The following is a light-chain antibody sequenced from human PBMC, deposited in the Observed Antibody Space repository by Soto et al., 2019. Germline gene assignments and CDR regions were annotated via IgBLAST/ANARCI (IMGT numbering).Light chain of an antibody. CDR1: QSVSRDY. CDR2: AAS. Sequence: EIVLAQSPGTLSLSPGQRATLSCRASQSVSRDYVAWYQHKPGQAPRLLIYAASSRPSGIPDRFGGSGSGTDFTLTFSRLEPEDFALYYCQQYGSSPLTFGGGTRVEFK. V-gene: IGKV3-20*01. CDR3: QQYGSSPLT. J-gene: IGKJ4*01.